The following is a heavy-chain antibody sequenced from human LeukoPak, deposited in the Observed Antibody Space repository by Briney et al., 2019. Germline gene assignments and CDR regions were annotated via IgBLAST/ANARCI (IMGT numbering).Heavy chain of an antibody. CDR1: GGSISSYY. V-gene: IGHV4-59*01. Sequence: SETLSLTCTVSGGSISSYYWSWIRQPPGKGLEWIGYIYYSESTNYNPSLKSRVTISVDTSKNQFSLKLSSVTAAGTAVYYCASAVAAFYYFDYWGQGTLVTVSS. D-gene: IGHD6-19*01. J-gene: IGHJ4*02. CDR2: IYYSEST. CDR3: ASAVAAFYYFDY.